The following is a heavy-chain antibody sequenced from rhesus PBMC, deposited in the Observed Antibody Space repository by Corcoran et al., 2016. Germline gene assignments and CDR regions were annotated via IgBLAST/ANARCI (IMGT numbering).Heavy chain of an antibody. Sequence: VQLVESGGGLVQPGGSLRLSCAASGFTFSNYWMSWVRQAPGKGLEWIGEINGNSGSTHYNPSLKSRVNISTDASKNQFSLKLSSVTAADTAVYYCARFSGSWWYYFDYWGQGVLVTVSS. J-gene: IGHJ4*01. CDR2: INGNSGST. D-gene: IGHD6-25*01. CDR1: GFTFSNYW. V-gene: IGHV4-80*01. CDR3: ARFSGSWWYYFDY.